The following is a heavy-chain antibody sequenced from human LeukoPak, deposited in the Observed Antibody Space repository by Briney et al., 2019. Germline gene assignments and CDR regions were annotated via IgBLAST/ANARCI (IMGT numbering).Heavy chain of an antibody. CDR1: GFTFSSYA. CDR3: AKKRTGYSYGEAYFDY. J-gene: IGHJ4*02. V-gene: IGHV3-23*01. CDR2: ISGSGGST. Sequence: AGGSLRLSCAASGFTFSSYAMSWVRQAPGKGLEWVSAISGSGGSTYYADSVKGRFTISRDNSKNTLYLQMNSLRAEDTAVYYCAKKRTGYSYGEAYFDYWGQGTLVTVPS. D-gene: IGHD5-18*01.